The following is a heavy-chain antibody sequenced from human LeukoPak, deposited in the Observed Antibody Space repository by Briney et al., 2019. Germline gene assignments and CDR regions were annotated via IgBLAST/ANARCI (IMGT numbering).Heavy chain of an antibody. Sequence: SETLSLTCTVSGGSISSYYWSWIRQPPGKGLEWIGYIYYSGSTNYNPSLKSRVTISVDTSKNQFSLKLSSVTAADTAVYYCAREAGDPAPFDYWGQGTLVTVSS. CDR1: GGSISSYY. CDR2: IYYSGST. V-gene: IGHV4-59*12. J-gene: IGHJ4*02. CDR3: AREAGDPAPFDY. D-gene: IGHD4-17*01.